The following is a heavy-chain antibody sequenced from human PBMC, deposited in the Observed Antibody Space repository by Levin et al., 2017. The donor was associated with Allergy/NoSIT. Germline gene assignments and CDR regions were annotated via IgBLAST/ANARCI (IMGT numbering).Heavy chain of an antibody. CDR1: GFTFSDYY. Sequence: GGSLRLSCAASGFTFSDYYMSWIRQAPGKGLEWVSYISSRGSPIYYADSVKGRFTISRDNAKHSLYLQMNSLRVEDTAVYYCARDRNCSGGSCHNDVFDIWGQGTMVTVSS. CDR2: ISSRGSPI. D-gene: IGHD2-15*01. J-gene: IGHJ3*02. CDR3: ARDRNCSGGSCHNDVFDI. V-gene: IGHV3-11*01.